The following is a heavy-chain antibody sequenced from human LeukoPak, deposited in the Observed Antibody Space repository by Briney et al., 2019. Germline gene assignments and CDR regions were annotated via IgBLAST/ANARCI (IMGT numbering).Heavy chain of an antibody. Sequence: GGSLRLSCAASGFTFSDFWMTWVRQAPGRGLEWVAHINQDGSEIYSVDSVRGRFTISRDNVKNSLFLQINILRAEDTAVYYCARDPAPYDYVWGSSRYYYGMDVWGQGTTVTVSS. CDR1: GFTFSDFW. CDR2: INQDGSEI. J-gene: IGHJ6*02. CDR3: ARDPAPYDYVWGSSRYYYGMDV. V-gene: IGHV3-7*05. D-gene: IGHD3-16*01.